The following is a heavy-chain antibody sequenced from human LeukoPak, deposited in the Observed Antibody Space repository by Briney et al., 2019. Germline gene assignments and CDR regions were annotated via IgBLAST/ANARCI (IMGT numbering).Heavy chain of an antibody. J-gene: IGHJ5*02. V-gene: IGHV4-59*01. Sequence: SETMSLTCTVSGGSISSYYWSWIRQPPGKGLEWIGYIYNSGSTNYNPSLQSRVTISVDTSKNQFSLKLSSVTAADTAVYYCARDKKQWLRGWFDPWGQGTLVTVSS. D-gene: IGHD6-19*01. CDR3: ARDKKQWLRGWFDP. CDR2: IYNSGST. CDR1: GGSISSYY.